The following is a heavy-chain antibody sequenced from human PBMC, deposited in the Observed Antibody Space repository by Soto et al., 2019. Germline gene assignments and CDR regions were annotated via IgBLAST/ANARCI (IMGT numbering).Heavy chain of an antibody. J-gene: IGHJ4*02. Sequence: SETLSLTCSVSGGSISGSYWSWIRQSPGKGLEWLGYVYYTGSTNYSPSLRSRVSISVDASKNEFSLRLSSVTAADTAVYFCARSVAVPGAHIDYWGQGTQVTVSS. CDR1: GGSISGSY. D-gene: IGHD6-19*01. CDR3: ARSVAVPGAHIDY. V-gene: IGHV4-59*01. CDR2: VYYTGST.